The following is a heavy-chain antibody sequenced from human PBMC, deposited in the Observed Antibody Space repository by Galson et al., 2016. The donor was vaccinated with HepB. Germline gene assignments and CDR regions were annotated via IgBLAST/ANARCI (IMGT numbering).Heavy chain of an antibody. CDR1: GFFFSGRA. J-gene: IGHJ4*02. V-gene: IGHV3-23*01. CDR2: INRYGATT. D-gene: IGHD4/OR15-4a*01. CDR3: ARDDYSGGRGSPDY. Sequence: SLRLSCAASGFFFSGRAMSWVRQAPGKGLEWVSGINRYGATTGYAASVKGRFTISRDNSNNTLYLQMNSLTTADTAVCYCARDDYSGGRGSPDYWGQGTLVTVSS.